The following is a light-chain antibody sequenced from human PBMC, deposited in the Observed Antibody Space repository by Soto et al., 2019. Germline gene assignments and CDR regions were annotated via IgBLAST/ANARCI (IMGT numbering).Light chain of an antibody. CDR3: QQYYNWPRT. CDR2: GAS. Sequence: EIVMPQSPATLSVSPGERATLSCRASYNIYTNLPWYQQKPGQAPRLLFYGASTRATGLPARFSGTGSGTEFTLTINSLQAEDSAVYYCQQYYNWPRTFGQGTRLEI. CDR1: YNIYTN. V-gene: IGKV3-15*01. J-gene: IGKJ5*01.